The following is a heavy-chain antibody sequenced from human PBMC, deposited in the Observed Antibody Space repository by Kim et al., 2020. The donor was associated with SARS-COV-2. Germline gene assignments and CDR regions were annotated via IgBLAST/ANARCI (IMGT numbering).Heavy chain of an antibody. CDR3: ARVRGGRIVVVIIDY. J-gene: IGHJ4*02. V-gene: IGHV3-30-3*01. CDR1: GFTFSSYA. D-gene: IGHD3-22*01. CDR2: ISYDGSNK. Sequence: GGSLRLSCAASGFTFSSYAMHWVRQAPGKGLEWVAVISYDGSNKYYADSVKGRFTISRDNSKNTLYLQMNSLRAEDTAVYYCARVRGGRIVVVIIDYWGQGTLVTVSS.